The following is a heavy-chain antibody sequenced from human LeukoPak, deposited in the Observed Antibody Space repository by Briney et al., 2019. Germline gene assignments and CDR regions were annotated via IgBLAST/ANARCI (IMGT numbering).Heavy chain of an antibody. D-gene: IGHD2-15*01. CDR3: ARWGYCSGGSCYYYYYYMDV. J-gene: IGHJ6*03. V-gene: IGHV1-18*01. CDR1: GYTFTSYG. Sequence: GASVKVSCKASGYTFTSYGISWVRQAPGQGLEWMGWISAYNGNTNYAQKLQGRVTTTTDTSTSTAYMELRSLRSDDTAVYYCARWGYCSGGSCYYYYYYMDVWGKGTTVTVSS. CDR2: ISAYNGNT.